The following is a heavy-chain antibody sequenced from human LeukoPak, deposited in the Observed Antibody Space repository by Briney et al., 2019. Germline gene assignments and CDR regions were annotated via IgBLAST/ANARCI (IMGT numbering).Heavy chain of an antibody. CDR1: GGSISSNAYY. D-gene: IGHD2-15*01. Sequence: SQTLSLTCTVSGGSISSNAYYWGWIRQHPGKGLEWIGSIYYSGSTYYNPSLKSRVTISLDTSKNQFSLKLSSVTAADTAGYYCATSGGSLNWFDPWGQGTLVTVSS. V-gene: IGHV4-31*03. J-gene: IGHJ5*02. CDR2: IYYSGST. CDR3: ATSGGSLNWFDP.